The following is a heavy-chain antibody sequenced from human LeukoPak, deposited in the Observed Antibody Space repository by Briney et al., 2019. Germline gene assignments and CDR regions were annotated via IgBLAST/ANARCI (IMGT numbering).Heavy chain of an antibody. V-gene: IGHV4-4*07. D-gene: IGHD3-10*01. J-gene: IGHJ5*02. CDR1: GGSISSYY. CDR3: ARGGYYGSANDFRFDP. CDR2: IYTTGST. Sequence: SETLSLTCTVSGGSISSYYWSWIRQSAGKGLEWIGRIYTTGSTNYKPSLKSRVTISVDTSKNQFSLKLSSVTAADTAVYYCARGGYYGSANDFRFDPWGQGTLVTVSS.